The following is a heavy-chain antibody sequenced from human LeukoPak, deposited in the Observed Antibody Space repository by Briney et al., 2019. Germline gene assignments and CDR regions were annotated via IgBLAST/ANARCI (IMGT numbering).Heavy chain of an antibody. Sequence: GGSLRLSCAASGFTVSTNYMSWVRQAPGKGLEWVSLINSGGLTYYAASVKDRFTISRDNSKNTLYLQMNSLRAEDTAVYYCARAQYSGRYWGDFDNWGQGTLVTVSS. CDR2: INSGGLT. D-gene: IGHD1-26*01. V-gene: IGHV3-53*01. CDR1: GFTVSTNY. CDR3: ARAQYSGRYWGDFDN. J-gene: IGHJ4*02.